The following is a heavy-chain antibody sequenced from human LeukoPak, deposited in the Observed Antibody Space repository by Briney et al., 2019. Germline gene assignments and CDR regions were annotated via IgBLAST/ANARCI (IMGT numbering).Heavy chain of an antibody. V-gene: IGHV3-48*03. CDR1: GFTFGSYE. CDR2: IGTIISTT. Sequence: GGSLRLSCAASGFTFGSYEMNWVRQAPGKGLEWVSYIGTIISTTYYADSVKGRFTVSRDDAKSSLYLQMSSLRAEDTAVYYCAKKVYALRGRWLLPGFDYWGKGTLVTVSS. D-gene: IGHD6-19*01. CDR3: AKKVYALRGRWLLPGFDY. J-gene: IGHJ4*02.